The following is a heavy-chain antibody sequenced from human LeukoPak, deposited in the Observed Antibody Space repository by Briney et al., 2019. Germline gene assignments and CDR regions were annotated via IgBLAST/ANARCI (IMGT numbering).Heavy chain of an antibody. CDR1: GFTFSSYA. CDR2: ISYDGSNK. V-gene: IGHV3-30-3*01. Sequence: GGSLRLSCAASGFTFSSYAMHWVRQAPGKGLEWVAVISYDGSNKYYADSVKGRFTTSRDNSKNTLYLQMNSLRAEDTAVYYCAREVRKAYYFDYWGQGTLVTVSS. D-gene: IGHD3-10*01. J-gene: IGHJ4*02. CDR3: AREVRKAYYFDY.